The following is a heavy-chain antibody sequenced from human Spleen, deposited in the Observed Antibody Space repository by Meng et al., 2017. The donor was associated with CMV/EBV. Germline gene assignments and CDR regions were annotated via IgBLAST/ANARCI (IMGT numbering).Heavy chain of an antibody. CDR1: GGSFSGYY. J-gene: IGHJ5*02. D-gene: IGHD2-15*01. V-gene: IGHV4-34*01. CDR3: TRRLRGRGRGWFDP. Sequence: YGGSFSGYYWSWIRQPPGKGLEWIGEINHSGSTNYNPSLKSRVTISVDTSKNQFSLKLSSVTAADTAVYYCTRRLRGRGRGWFDPWGQGTLVTVSS. CDR2: INHSGST.